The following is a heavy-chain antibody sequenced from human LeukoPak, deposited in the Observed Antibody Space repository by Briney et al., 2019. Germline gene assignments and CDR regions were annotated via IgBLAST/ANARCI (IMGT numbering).Heavy chain of an antibody. Sequence: PGGSLRLSCEASGFTFSSYALSWVRQAPGKGLEWVSAISGSGGSTYYADSVKGRFTISRDNSRNTLYLQMNSLRAEDTAVYYCARDLVQLWSKDYWGQGTLVTVSS. CDR3: ARDLVQLWSKDY. D-gene: IGHD5-18*01. CDR2: ISGSGGST. V-gene: IGHV3-23*01. J-gene: IGHJ4*02. CDR1: GFTFSSYA.